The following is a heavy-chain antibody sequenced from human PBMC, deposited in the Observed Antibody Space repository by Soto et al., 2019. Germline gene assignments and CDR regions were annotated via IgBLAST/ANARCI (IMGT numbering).Heavy chain of an antibody. V-gene: IGHV4-39*01. CDR1: AGSISSSSFH. J-gene: IGHJ1*01. CDR2: IYYSGST. CDR3: ARRVGAVPSQL. D-gene: IGHD1-26*01. Sequence: QLQLQESGPGLVKPSETLSLTCSVSVSAGSISSSSFHWDWIRHAPGKGLEWIGSIYYSGSTYYNPSLESRVTISADTSKNQFSLKLSSVTAADTAWYYCARRVGAVPSQLWGHGTLVTVAS.